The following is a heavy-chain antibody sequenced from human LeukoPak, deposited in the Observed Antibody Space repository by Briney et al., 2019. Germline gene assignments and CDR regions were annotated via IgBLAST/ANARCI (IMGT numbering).Heavy chain of an antibody. Sequence: GGSLRLSCAASGFTFSSYAMSWVRQAPGKGLEWVSTISNSDGSTYYADSVKGRFTISRDNSENTLYLQMNSLRAEDTAVYYCAKDISASLGYYYYYMDVWGKGTTVTISS. J-gene: IGHJ6*03. CDR2: ISNSDGST. CDR1: GFTFSSYA. CDR3: AKDISASLGYYYYYMDV. D-gene: IGHD3-10*01. V-gene: IGHV3-23*01.